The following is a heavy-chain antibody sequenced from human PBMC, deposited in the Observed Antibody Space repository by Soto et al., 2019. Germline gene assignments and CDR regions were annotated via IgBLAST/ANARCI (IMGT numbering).Heavy chain of an antibody. J-gene: IGHJ4*02. CDR1: GGSFSGYY. CDR3: AREMATPRAFDS. Sequence: QVQLQQWGAGLLKPSETLSLTCAVYGGSFSGYYWSWIRQPPGKGLEWIGEINHSGSTNYNPSLKSLVNISVDTSKNQFSLKLSSVTAADTAVYYCAREMATPRAFDSWGQGTLVTVSS. CDR2: INHSGST. V-gene: IGHV4-34*01. D-gene: IGHD5-12*01.